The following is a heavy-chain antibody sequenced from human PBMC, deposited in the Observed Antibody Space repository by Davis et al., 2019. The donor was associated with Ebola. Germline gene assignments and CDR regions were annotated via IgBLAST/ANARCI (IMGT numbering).Heavy chain of an antibody. D-gene: IGHD1-1*01. Sequence: GESLKISCAASGFTFTTAWMSWVRQAPRKGLEWVGRINSKISGGTINYAAPVKGRCTISRDDSKNTLYLQMNSLKSEDTAMYYCTSRGLVSATDEAFDIWGQGTVVTVSS. V-gene: IGHV3-15*05. CDR2: INSKISGGTI. CDR1: GFTFTTAW. J-gene: IGHJ3*02. CDR3: TSRGLVSATDEAFDI.